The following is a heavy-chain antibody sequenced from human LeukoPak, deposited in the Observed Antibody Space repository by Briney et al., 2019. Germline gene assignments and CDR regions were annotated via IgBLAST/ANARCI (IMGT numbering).Heavy chain of an antibody. CDR1: GFTFSSYW. Sequence: GGSLRLSCAASGFTFSSYWMHWVRQAPGKGLEWVSSISSSSYIYYADSVKGRFTISRDNAKNSLYLQMNSLRAEDTAVYYCAKVAREWELLGAFDIWGQGTMVTVSS. D-gene: IGHD1-26*01. CDR3: AKVAREWELLGAFDI. CDR2: ISSSSYI. J-gene: IGHJ3*02. V-gene: IGHV3-21*04.